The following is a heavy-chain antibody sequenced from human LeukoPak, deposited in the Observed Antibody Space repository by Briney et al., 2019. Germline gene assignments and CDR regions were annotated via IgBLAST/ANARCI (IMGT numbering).Heavy chain of an antibody. CDR2: ISYDGSNK. Sequence: PGGSLRLSCAASGFTFSSYGMHWVRQAPGKGLEWVAVISYDGSNKYYADSVKGRFTISRDNSKNTLYLQMNSLRAEDTAVYYCAKDAHYYDSSGYYDYFDYWGQGTLVTVSS. CDR3: AKDAHYYDSSGYYDYFDY. V-gene: IGHV3-30*18. D-gene: IGHD3-22*01. J-gene: IGHJ4*02. CDR1: GFTFSSYG.